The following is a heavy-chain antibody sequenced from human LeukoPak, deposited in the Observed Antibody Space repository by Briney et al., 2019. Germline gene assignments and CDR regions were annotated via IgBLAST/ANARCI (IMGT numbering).Heavy chain of an antibody. J-gene: IGHJ5*02. V-gene: IGHV1-69*04. CDR1: GFTFSSYA. Sequence: GRSLRLSCAASGFTFSSYAISWVRQAPGQGLEWMGRIIPILGIANYAQKFQGRVTITADKSTSTAYMELSSLRSEDTAVYYCARIVGETDYDILTGYPWGQGTLVTVSS. CDR2: IIPILGIA. CDR3: ARIVGETDYDILTGYP. D-gene: IGHD3-9*01.